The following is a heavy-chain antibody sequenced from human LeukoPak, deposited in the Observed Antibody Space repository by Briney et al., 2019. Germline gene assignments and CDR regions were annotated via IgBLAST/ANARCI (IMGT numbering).Heavy chain of an antibody. CDR1: GGSISSYY. Sequence: SETLSLTCTVSGGSISSYYWSWIRQPPGKGLEWIGYIYYSGSTNYNPSLKSRVTISVDTAKNHVSLKLTAVTAADTAVYYCARHMGGYSNFLGYWGQGTLVTLSS. J-gene: IGHJ4*02. V-gene: IGHV4-59*08. CDR3: ARHMGGYSNFLGY. D-gene: IGHD4-11*01. CDR2: IYYSGST.